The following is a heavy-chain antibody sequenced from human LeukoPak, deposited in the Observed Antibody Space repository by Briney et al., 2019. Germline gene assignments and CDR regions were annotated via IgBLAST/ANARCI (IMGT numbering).Heavy chain of an antibody. D-gene: IGHD4-17*01. V-gene: IGHV4-59*12. J-gene: IGHJ5*02. CDR2: IYYSGST. CDR3: ARVFYGDYIRWFDP. CDR1: GGSISSYY. Sequence: SETLSLTCTASGGSISSYYWSWIRQPPGRGLEWIGYIYYSGSTNYNPSLKSRVTISVDTSKNQFSLKLSSVTAADTAVYYCARVFYGDYIRWFDPWGQGTLVTVSS.